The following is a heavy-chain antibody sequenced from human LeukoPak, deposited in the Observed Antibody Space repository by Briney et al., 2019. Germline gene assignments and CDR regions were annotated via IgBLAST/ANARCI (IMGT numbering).Heavy chain of an antibody. D-gene: IGHD3-10*01. CDR3: ARHGYYYGSGSYREFDY. J-gene: IGHJ4*02. V-gene: IGHV4-39*01. Sequence: SETLSLTCTVSGGSISSSSYYWGWIRQPPGKGLEWIGSIYYSGSTYYNPSLKSRVTISVDTSKNQFSLKLSSVTAADTAVYYCARHGYYYGSGSYREFDYWGQGTLVTVSP. CDR2: IYYSGST. CDR1: GGSISSSSYY.